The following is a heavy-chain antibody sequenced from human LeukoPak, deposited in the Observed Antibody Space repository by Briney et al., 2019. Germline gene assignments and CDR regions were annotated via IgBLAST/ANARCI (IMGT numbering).Heavy chain of an antibody. CDR1: GYSFTSYW. Sequence: EPLKISCKGSGYSFTSYWIGWVRQMPGKGLEWVGIIYPGDSDTRYSPSFQGQVTISADKSISTAYLQWSSLKASDTAMYYCARRGGSYTWYFDYWGQGTLVTVSS. CDR3: ARRGGSYTWYFDY. V-gene: IGHV5-51*01. CDR2: IYPGDSDT. J-gene: IGHJ4*02. D-gene: IGHD1-26*01.